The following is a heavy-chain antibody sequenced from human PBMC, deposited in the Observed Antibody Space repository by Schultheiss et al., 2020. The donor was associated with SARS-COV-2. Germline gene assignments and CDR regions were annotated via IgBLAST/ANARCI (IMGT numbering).Heavy chain of an antibody. D-gene: IGHD3-22*01. CDR1: GFSLSKARMG. V-gene: IGHV2-70*01. Sequence: SGPTLVKPTETLTLTCTVSGFSLSKARMGVSWIRQPPGKALEWLAHIDWDDDKYYSTSLKTRLTISKDTSKNQVVLTMTNMDPVDTATYYCARTVVKSGYYARDAFDNWGQGTMVTVSS. CDR3: ARTVVKSGYYARDAFDN. CDR2: IDWDDDK. J-gene: IGHJ3*02.